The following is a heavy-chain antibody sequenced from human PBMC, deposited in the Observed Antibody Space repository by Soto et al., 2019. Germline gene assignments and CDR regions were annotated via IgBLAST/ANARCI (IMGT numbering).Heavy chain of an antibody. CDR1: GFTFSSYN. CDR3: VRDTMGSLDN. D-gene: IGHD2-2*01. CDR2: ISSDGGAI. J-gene: IGHJ4*02. V-gene: IGHV3-48*01. Sequence: EVQLVESGGGLVQPGGSLRLSCSASGFTFSSYNMNWVRQAPGKGLEWISYISSDGGAIYYADSVKGRFTISRDNAENSLYLQVNSLRVEDTAVYYCVRDTMGSLDNWGQGTLVTVSS.